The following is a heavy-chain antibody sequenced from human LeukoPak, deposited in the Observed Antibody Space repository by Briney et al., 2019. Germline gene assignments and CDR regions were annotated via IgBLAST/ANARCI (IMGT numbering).Heavy chain of an antibody. Sequence: SETLSLTCTVSGGSISSYYWSWIRQPPGKGLEWIGYIYYSGSTNYNPSLKSRVTISVDTSKNQFSLKLSSVTAADTAVYYCARVAYYGSGSLNFDYWSQGTLVTVSS. CDR3: ARVAYYGSGSLNFDY. J-gene: IGHJ4*02. CDR2: IYYSGST. V-gene: IGHV4-59*01. CDR1: GGSISSYY. D-gene: IGHD3-10*01.